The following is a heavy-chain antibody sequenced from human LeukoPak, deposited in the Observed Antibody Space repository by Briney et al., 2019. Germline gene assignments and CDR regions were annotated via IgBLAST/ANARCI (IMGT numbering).Heavy chain of an antibody. D-gene: IGHD2-15*01. V-gene: IGHV1-2*02. CDR3: AKGYCSGSTCYWRRHAFDV. J-gene: IGHJ3*01. CDR1: GYSFTGHY. Sequence: ASVKVSCKASGYSFTGHYIYWVGQAPGQGLDWMGWINPNNGVTNYAQKFQGRVTMTRDTSINTAHMELGSLISDDTALYYCAKGYCSGSTCYWRRHAFDVWGPGTVVTVSS. CDR2: INPNNGVT.